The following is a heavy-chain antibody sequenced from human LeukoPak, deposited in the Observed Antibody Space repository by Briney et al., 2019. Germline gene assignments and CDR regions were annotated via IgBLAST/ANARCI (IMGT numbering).Heavy chain of an antibody. CDR3: ARGGITIFGVAPDAFDI. CDR1: GYTFTSYG. Sequence: ASVKVSCEASGYTFTSYGISWVRQAPGQGLEWMGWISAYNGNTNYAQKLQGRVTMTTDTSTSTAYMELRSLRSDDTAVYYCARGGITIFGVAPDAFDIWGQGTMVTVSS. D-gene: IGHD3-3*01. V-gene: IGHV1-18*01. CDR2: ISAYNGNT. J-gene: IGHJ3*02.